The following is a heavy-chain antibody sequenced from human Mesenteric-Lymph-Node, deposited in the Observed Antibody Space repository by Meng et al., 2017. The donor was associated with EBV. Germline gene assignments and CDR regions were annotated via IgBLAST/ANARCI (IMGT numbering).Heavy chain of an antibody. J-gene: IGHJ2*01. V-gene: IGHV3-11*01. CDR2: ISSSGSTI. CDR1: GFTFRDYY. Sequence: VGSGGGLGTPGGSLRRSWAGSGFTFRDYYMGWIRQAPGKGLEWVSYISSSGSTIYYADSVKGRFTISRDNAKNSLYLQMNSLRAEDTAVYYCAREFMAVFDLWGRGTLVTVSS. CDR3: AREFMAVFDL. D-gene: IGHD6-19*01.